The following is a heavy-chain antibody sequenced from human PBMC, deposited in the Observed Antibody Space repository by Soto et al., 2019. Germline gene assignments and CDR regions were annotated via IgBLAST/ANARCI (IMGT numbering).Heavy chain of an antibody. Sequence: SETLSLTCTVSGGSVSSGSYYWSWIRQPPGKGLEWIGYIYYSGSTNYNPSLKSRVTISVDTSKNQFSLRLTSVTAADTAVYYCARHGTYDILTGYYPPLDIWGQGTMVTV. J-gene: IGHJ3*02. D-gene: IGHD3-9*01. CDR3: ARHGTYDILTGYYPPLDI. V-gene: IGHV4-61*01. CDR1: GGSVSSGSYY. CDR2: IYYSGST.